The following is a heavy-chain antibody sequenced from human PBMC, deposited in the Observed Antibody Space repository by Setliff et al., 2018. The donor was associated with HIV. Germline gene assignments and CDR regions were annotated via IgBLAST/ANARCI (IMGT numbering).Heavy chain of an antibody. V-gene: IGHV5-51*01. CDR1: GYSFTSYW. J-gene: IGHJ6*03. CDR3: ARHRNVKAYYYYMDV. CDR2: IYPGDSDT. Sequence: PGESLKISCKGSGYSFTSYWIGWVRQMPGKGLEWMGIIYPGDSDTRYSPSFQGQVTISADKSISTAYLQWSSLKASDTAMYYCARHRNVKAYYYYMDVWGKGTTVTVSS.